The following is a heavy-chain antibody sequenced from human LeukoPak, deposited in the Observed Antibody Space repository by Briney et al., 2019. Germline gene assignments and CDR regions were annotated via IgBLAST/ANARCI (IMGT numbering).Heavy chain of an antibody. CDR3: ARRYDYADY. J-gene: IGHJ4*02. V-gene: IGHV3-30-3*01. D-gene: IGHD5-12*01. Sequence: TGGSLRLSCAASGFTFSSYAMHWVRQAPGKGLEWVAVISYDGSNKYYADSVKGRFTISRDNSKNTLYLQMNSLRAEDTAVYYCARRYDYADYWGQGTLVTVSS. CDR1: GFTFSSYA. CDR2: ISYDGSNK.